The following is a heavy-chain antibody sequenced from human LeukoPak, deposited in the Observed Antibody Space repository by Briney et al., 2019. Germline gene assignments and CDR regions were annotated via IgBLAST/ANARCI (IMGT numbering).Heavy chain of an antibody. J-gene: IGHJ4*02. CDR1: GYAFTSYG. CDR2: ISAYNGNT. V-gene: IGHV1-18*01. Sequence: ASVKVSCKASGYAFTSYGISWVRQAPGQGLEWMGWISAYNGNTNYAQKLQGRVTMTTDTSTSTAYMELRSLRSDDTAVYYCARDWAYYYGSGSVIFDYWGQGTLVTVSS. D-gene: IGHD3-10*01. CDR3: ARDWAYYYGSGSVIFDY.